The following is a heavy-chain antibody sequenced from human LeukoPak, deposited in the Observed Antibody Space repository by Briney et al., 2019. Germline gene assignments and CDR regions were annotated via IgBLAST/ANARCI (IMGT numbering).Heavy chain of an antibody. Sequence: SETLSLTCAVSGYSISSGYYWGWIRQPPGKGLEWIGSIDHSGSTYYNPSLKSRVTISVDTSKNQFSLKLSSVTAADTAVYYCARADYVWGSYRANDYWGQGTLVTVSS. J-gene: IGHJ4*02. D-gene: IGHD3-16*02. CDR1: GYSISSGYY. CDR2: IDHSGST. V-gene: IGHV4-38-2*01. CDR3: ARADYVWGSYRANDY.